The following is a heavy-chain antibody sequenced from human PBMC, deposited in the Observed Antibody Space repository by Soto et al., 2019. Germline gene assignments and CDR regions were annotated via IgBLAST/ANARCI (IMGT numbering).Heavy chain of an antibody. CDR1: GFTFDDYA. J-gene: IGHJ4*02. V-gene: IGHV3-9*01. CDR2: ISWNSGSI. Sequence: EVQLVESGGGLVQPGRSLRLSCAASGFTFDDYAMHWVRQAPGKGLEWVSGISWNSGSIDYADSVKGRFTISRDNAKNSLYLQMNSLRSEDTALYYCAKPPRLGYFSGGSCYSMDYWGQGTLVTVSS. CDR3: AKPPRLGYFSGGSCYSMDY. D-gene: IGHD2-15*01.